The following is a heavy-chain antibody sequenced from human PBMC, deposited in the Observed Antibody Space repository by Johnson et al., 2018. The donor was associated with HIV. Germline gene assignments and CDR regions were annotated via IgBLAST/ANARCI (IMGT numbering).Heavy chain of an antibody. CDR1: GFTVSSDY. J-gene: IGHJ3*02. CDR2: IYSGGST. CDR3: ARVRVGAFDI. Sequence: VQLVESGGGLVQPGRSLRLSCAASGFTVSSDYMTWVRQAPGKGLEWVSIIYSGGSTYYTRSVKGRFTISRDNSKNMLFLQINSLRVEDTAVYYCARVRVGAFDIWGQGTMVTVSS. D-gene: IGHD1-26*01. V-gene: IGHV3-66*02.